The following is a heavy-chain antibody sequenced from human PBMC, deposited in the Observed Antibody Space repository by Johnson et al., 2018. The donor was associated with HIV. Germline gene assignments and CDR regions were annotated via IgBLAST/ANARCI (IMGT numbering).Heavy chain of an antibody. V-gene: IGHV3-7*01. CDR2: IKQAGSEK. J-gene: IGHJ3*02. Sequence: VQLVESGGGVVQPGRSLRLSCAASGFTFSSYWMSWVRQAPGNGLEWVANIKQAGSEKYYVDSVKGRFTISRDNAKNSLYVQMSSLRAEDTAVYYCARGGKWGIVGARGAFDIWGQGTMVTVSS. CDR1: GFTFSSYW. CDR3: ARGGKWGIVGARGAFDI. D-gene: IGHD1-26*01.